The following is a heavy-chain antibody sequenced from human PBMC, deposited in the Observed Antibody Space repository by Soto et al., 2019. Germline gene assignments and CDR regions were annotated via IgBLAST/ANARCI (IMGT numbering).Heavy chain of an antibody. CDR2: INHVGGT. V-gene: IGHV4-34*01. CDR3: ARGQKGYSSSWYAD. Sequence: QVQLQQWGAGLLKPSETLSLTCAVYGGSFSGYYWSWIRQPPGKGLEWIGEINHVGGTNYNPSLKSRLTISVDTSTNQFSLKVNSVTAADTAVYYCARGQKGYSSSWYADWGQGTPVTVSS. J-gene: IGHJ4*02. D-gene: IGHD6-13*01. CDR1: GGSFSGYY.